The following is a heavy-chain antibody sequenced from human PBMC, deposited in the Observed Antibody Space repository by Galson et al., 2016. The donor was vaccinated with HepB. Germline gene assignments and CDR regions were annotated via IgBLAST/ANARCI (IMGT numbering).Heavy chain of an antibody. J-gene: IGHJ6*03. CDR3: ARRFPWYDILTDDYYYYLDV. Sequence: SLRLSCAASGFTFNVYWMTWVRQAPGKGLEWVANIKQDGNEKHYVDSVKGRFTISRDNANVSLHLEMNSLRAEDTAVYYCARRFPWYDILTDDYYYYLDVWGKGTTVTVSS. CDR2: IKQDGNEK. CDR1: GFTFNVYW. V-gene: IGHV3-7*03. D-gene: IGHD3-9*01.